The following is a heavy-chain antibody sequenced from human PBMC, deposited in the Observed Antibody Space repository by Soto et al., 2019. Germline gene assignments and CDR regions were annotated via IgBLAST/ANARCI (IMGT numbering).Heavy chain of an antibody. V-gene: IGHV2-70*11. D-gene: IGHD3-10*01. CDR2: IDWDDDK. CDR3: ARMSGPMVRGRYYYYYMDV. Sequence: SVVAVTIKKKCVSWIRQPPGKALEWLARIDWDDDKYYSTSLKTRLTISKDTSKNQVVLTMTNMDPVDTATYYCARMSGPMVRGRYYYYYMDVWGKGTTVTVSS. J-gene: IGHJ6*03. CDR1: VVAVTIKKKC.